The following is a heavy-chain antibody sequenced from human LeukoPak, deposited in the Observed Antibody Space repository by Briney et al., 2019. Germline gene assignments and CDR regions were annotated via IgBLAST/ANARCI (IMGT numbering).Heavy chain of an antibody. V-gene: IGHV4-59*01. Sequence: SETLSLTRTVSGGSISSYYWSWIRQPPGKGLEWIGDIYDSGSTNYNPSLKSRVTISLDPCGNQFSLKLSAVTPSASGVYFCASRYCGGASQLGGVDMWGQGTMATVSS. J-gene: IGHJ3*02. D-gene: IGHD2-21*01. CDR3: ASRYCGGASQLGGVDM. CDR2: IYDSGST. CDR1: GGSISSYY.